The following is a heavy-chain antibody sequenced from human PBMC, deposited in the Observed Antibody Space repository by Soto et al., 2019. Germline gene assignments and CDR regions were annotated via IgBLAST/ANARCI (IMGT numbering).Heavy chain of an antibody. CDR1: GFTFSSYA. Sequence: LRLSCAASGFTFSSYAMSWVRQAPGKGLEWVSAISGSGGSTYYADSVKGRFTISRDNSKNTLYLQMNSLRAEDTAVYYCASKRGYSYGLPDYWGQGTLVTVSS. V-gene: IGHV3-23*01. J-gene: IGHJ4*02. CDR2: ISGSGGST. D-gene: IGHD5-18*01. CDR3: ASKRGYSYGLPDY.